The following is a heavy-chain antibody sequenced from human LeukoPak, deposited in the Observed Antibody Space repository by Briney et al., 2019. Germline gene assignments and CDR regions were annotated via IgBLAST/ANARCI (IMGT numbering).Heavy chain of an antibody. CDR1: GGSISSYY. CDR2: IYYSGST. CDR3: ARGQNYYDSSGYYYYFDY. Sequence: SETLSLTCTVSGGSISSYYWSWIRQPPGKGLEWIGYIYYSGSTNHNPSLKSRVTISVDTSKNQFSLKLSSVTAADTAVYYCARGQNYYDSSGYYYYFDYWGQGTLVTVSS. D-gene: IGHD3-22*01. V-gene: IGHV4-59*01. J-gene: IGHJ4*02.